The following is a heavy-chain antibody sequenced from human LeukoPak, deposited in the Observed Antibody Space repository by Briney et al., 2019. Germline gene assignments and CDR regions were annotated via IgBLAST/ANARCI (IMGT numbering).Heavy chain of an antibody. D-gene: IGHD2-15*01. J-gene: IGHJ6*02. CDR1: GFTFSSYA. CDR2: ISYDGSNK. V-gene: IGHV3-30-3*01. Sequence: PGGSLRLSCAASGFTFSSYAMHWVRQAPGKGLEWVAVISYDGSNKYYADSVKGRFTNSRDNSKNTLYLQMNSLRAEDTAVYYCARDDCSGGSCYLVRGMDVWGQGTTVTVSS. CDR3: ARDDCSGGSCYLVRGMDV.